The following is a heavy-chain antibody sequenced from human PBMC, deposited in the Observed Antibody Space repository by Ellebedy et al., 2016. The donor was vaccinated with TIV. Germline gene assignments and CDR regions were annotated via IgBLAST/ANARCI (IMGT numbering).Heavy chain of an antibody. CDR3: AKAYDSGSYHDAFDI. Sequence: GESLKISCAASGFTFSSYTFHWVRQAPGKGLEWVAAISYDGNDEDYADSVGGRFTFSRDNSKNTLYLQMNSLRAEDTAVYYCAKAYDSGSYHDAFDIWGQGTMVTVSS. V-gene: IGHV3-30*04. CDR1: GFTFSSYT. CDR2: ISYDGNDE. J-gene: IGHJ3*02. D-gene: IGHD3-10*01.